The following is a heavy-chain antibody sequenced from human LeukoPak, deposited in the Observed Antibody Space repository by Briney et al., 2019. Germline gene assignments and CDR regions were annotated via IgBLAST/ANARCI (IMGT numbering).Heavy chain of an antibody. CDR1: GGSFSGYY. CDR3: ARLSTWNDGVDAFDI. V-gene: IGHV4-34*01. D-gene: IGHD1-1*01. J-gene: IGHJ3*02. Sequence: SETLSLTCAVYGGSFSGYYWSWIRQPPGKGLEWIGEINHSGSTYYNPSLKSRVTMSLDTSKNQFSLNLSSVTAADTAVFYCARLSTWNDGVDAFDIWGQGTMVTVSS. CDR2: INHSGST.